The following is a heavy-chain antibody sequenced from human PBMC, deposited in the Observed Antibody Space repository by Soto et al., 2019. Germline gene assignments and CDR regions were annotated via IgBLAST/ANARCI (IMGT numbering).Heavy chain of an antibody. CDR1: GDSVSSNTAA. CDR3: ARGVAGSGFDL. J-gene: IGHJ4*02. Sequence: QVHLQQSGPGLVKPSQTLSLTCAISGDSVSSNTAAWNWIRSSPSRGLEWLGRTYYRSNWRHDYAVSVKSRITVNPDTSKNHFSLQLNSVTPGDTAVYYCARGVAGSGFDLWGQGTLVTASS. V-gene: IGHV6-1*01. CDR2: TYYRSNWRH. D-gene: IGHD6-19*01.